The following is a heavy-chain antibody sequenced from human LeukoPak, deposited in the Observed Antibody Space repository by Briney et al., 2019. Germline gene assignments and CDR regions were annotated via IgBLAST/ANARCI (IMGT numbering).Heavy chain of an antibody. J-gene: IGHJ6*02. V-gene: IGHV4-59*01. CDR1: GGSISSDY. Sequence: SETLSLTCSVSGGSISSDYWSWIRQPPGKGLEWIGYMYYTGSTNYNPSFKSRVTISVATSKTQFSLKVSSVTPADTAVDYCARVSVVYGMDVWGQGTTVTASS. D-gene: IGHD5/OR15-5a*01. CDR2: MYYTGST. CDR3: ARVSVVYGMDV.